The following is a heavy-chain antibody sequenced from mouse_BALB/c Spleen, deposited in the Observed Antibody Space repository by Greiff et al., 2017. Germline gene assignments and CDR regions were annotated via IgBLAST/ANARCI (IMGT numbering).Heavy chain of an antibody. V-gene: IGHV5-6-5*01. D-gene: IGHD1-1*01. CDR1: GFTFSSYA. J-gene: IGHJ2*01. CDR2: LSSGGST. CDR3: ARGGTTVVDY. Sequence: EVKLVESGGGLVKPGGSLKLSCAASGFTFSSYAMSWVRQTPEKRLEWVASLSSGGSTYYPDSVKGRFTISRDNARNILYLQMSSLRSEDTAMYYCARGGTTVVDYWGQGTTLTVSS.